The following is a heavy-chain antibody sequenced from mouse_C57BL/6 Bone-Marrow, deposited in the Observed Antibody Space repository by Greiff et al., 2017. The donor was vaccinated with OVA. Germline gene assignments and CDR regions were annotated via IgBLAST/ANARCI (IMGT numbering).Heavy chain of an antibody. J-gene: IGHJ2*02. CDR2: IAPSDSYI. Sequence: QVQLQQPGAELVRPGTSVKLSCKASGYTFTNYWMHWVKQRPGQGLEWIGVIAPSDSYINYNQKFKGRATLTVDTSSSTAYMHLSSLTSEDSAVYYCADYGSRLYLDYWGQGTFLTVSS. V-gene: IGHV1-59*01. D-gene: IGHD1-1*01. CDR1: GYTFTNYW. CDR3: ADYGSRLYLDY.